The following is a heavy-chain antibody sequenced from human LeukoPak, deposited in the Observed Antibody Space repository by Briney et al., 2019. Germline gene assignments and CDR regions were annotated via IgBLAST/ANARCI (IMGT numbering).Heavy chain of an antibody. J-gene: IGHJ5*02. CDR3: ATAGIRFGWFDP. D-gene: IGHD1-14*01. V-gene: IGHV1-24*01. CDR2: FDPEDGET. Sequence: ASVKVSCKVSGYTLTELSMHWVRQAPGKGLEWMGGFDPEDGETIYAQKLQGRVTMSGDTSTDTAYMELSSLRSEDSAVYYCATAGIRFGWFDPWGQGTLVTVSS. CDR1: GYTLTELS.